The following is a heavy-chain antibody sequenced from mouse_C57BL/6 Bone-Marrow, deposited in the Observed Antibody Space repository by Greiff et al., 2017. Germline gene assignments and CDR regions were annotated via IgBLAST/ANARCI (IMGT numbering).Heavy chain of an antibody. CDR3: SDSSGYRFAY. Sequence: VQLQQSGPELVKPGASVKISCKASGYTFTDYYMNWVKQSHGKSLEWIGDINPNNGGTSYNQKFKGKDTLTVDKSSSTAYMELRSLTSEDSAVYYCSDSSGYRFAYWGQGTLVTVSA. D-gene: IGHD3-2*02. CDR1: GYTFTDYY. CDR2: INPNNGGT. V-gene: IGHV1-26*01. J-gene: IGHJ3*01.